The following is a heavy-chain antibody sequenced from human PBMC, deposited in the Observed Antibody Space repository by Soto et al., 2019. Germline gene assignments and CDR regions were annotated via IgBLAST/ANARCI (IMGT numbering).Heavy chain of an antibody. V-gene: IGHV4-31*03. CDR1: GGSISSGDYY. CDR2: IFYSGST. CDR3: ARGGSGDIVVVAAIDY. D-gene: IGHD2-15*01. J-gene: IGHJ4*02. Sequence: QVQLQESGPGLVKPSQTLSLTCSVSGGSISSGDYYWSWVRQHPGKGLEWIGYIFYSGSTYYNPSLKSRVTISVDTSKTQCSLKLSSVTAADTAVYYCARGGSGDIVVVAAIDYWGQGTLVTVSS.